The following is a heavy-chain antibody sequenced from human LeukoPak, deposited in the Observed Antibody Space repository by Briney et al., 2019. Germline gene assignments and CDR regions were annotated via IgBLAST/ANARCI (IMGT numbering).Heavy chain of an antibody. J-gene: IGHJ4*02. V-gene: IGHV3-23*01. D-gene: IGHD3-16*01. CDR1: GFTFSSYA. CDR2: ISGSGGST. Sequence: PGGSLRLSCAASGFTFSSYAMSWVRQAPGKGLEWFSAISGSGGSTYYADSVKGRFTISRDNSKNTLYLQMNSLRAEDTAAYYCAKDPNRGIEVVDYWGQGTLVTVSS. CDR3: AKDPNRGIEVVDY.